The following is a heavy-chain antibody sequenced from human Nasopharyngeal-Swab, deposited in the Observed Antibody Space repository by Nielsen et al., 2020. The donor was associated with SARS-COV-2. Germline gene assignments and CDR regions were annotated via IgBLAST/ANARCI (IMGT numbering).Heavy chain of an antibody. J-gene: IGHJ4*02. Sequence: SETLSLTCTVSGGSVSSGSYSRSWIRQPPGKGLEWIGYIYYSGSTNYNPSLKSRVTISVDTSTNQFSLKLSSVTAADTAVYYCARGQYNWNHFDYWGQGTLVTVSS. CDR1: GGSVSSGSYS. CDR2: IYYSGST. V-gene: IGHV4-61*01. D-gene: IGHD1-20*01. CDR3: ARGQYNWNHFDY.